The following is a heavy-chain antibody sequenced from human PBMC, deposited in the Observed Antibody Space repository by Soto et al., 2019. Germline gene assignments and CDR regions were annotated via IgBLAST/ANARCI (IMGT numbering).Heavy chain of an antibody. J-gene: IGHJ4*02. D-gene: IGHD6-13*01. CDR1: GGSISSGGYS. V-gene: IGHV4-30-2*01. Sequence: SETLSLTCAVSGGSISSGGYSWSWIRQPPGKGLEWIGYIYHSGSTYYNPSLKSRVTISVDRSKNQLSLKLSSVTAADTAVYYCARFTAAGNFDYWGQGTLVTVSS. CDR3: ARFTAAGNFDY. CDR2: IYHSGST.